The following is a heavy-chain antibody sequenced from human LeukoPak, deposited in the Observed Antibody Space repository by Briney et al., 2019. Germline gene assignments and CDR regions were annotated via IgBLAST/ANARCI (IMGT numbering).Heavy chain of an antibody. V-gene: IGHV4-59*12. Sequence: SETLSLTCTVSGGSISPYYWSWIRQPPGKGLEWIGYIYYSGSTNYNPSLKSRVTMSVDTSKNQFSLKLSSVTAADTAVYYCARDVVAAAGTWDYWGQGTLVTVSS. D-gene: IGHD6-13*01. CDR1: GGSISPYY. CDR3: ARDVVAAAGTWDY. J-gene: IGHJ4*02. CDR2: IYYSGST.